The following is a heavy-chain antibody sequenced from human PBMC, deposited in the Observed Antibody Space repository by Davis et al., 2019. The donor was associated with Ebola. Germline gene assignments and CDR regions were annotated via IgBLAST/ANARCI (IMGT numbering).Heavy chain of an antibody. CDR1: GFNFNWFW. CDR3: ARDGQLWDFDY. Sequence: PGGSLRLSCVGSGFNFNWFWMHWVRQVPEKGLTWVSRIHGDGSQATYADSVKGRFTVSRDNSQNTVYLEMTSLRADDTAVYYCARDGQLWDFDYWGQGTLVTVSS. D-gene: IGHD1-1*01. CDR2: IHGDGSQA. V-gene: IGHV3-74*01. J-gene: IGHJ4*02.